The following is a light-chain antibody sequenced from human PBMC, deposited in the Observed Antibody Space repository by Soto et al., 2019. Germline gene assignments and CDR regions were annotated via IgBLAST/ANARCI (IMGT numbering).Light chain of an antibody. J-gene: IGLJ1*01. V-gene: IGLV2-23*03. CDR3: CSYAGSSTV. CDR2: EGS. CDR1: SSDVGSYNL. Sequence: QSALTQPASVSGSPGLSITISCTGTSSDVGSYNLVSWYQQHPGKAPKLMIYEGSKRPSGVSNRFSGSKSGNTASLTISGLQAEDEADYYCCSYAGSSTVFGNGTKVTVL.